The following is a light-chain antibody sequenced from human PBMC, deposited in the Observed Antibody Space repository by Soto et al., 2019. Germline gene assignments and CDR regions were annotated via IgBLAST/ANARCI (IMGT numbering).Light chain of an antibody. CDR3: SSYTRTTTLV. J-gene: IGLJ2*01. CDR1: TSDVGYYDY. Sequence: QSVLTQPASVSGSRGQSITISCTGTTSDVGYYDYVSWYQHHPGKAPKLVIYEVTNRPSGVSNRFSGSKSGNTASLTISGLQAEDEADYYCSSYTRTTTLVFGGGTKLTVL. CDR2: EVT. V-gene: IGLV2-14*01.